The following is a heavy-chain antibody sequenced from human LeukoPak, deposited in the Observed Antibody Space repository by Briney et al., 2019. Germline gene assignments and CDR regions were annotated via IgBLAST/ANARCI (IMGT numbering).Heavy chain of an antibody. CDR2: INWNGGST. D-gene: IGHD1-7*01. CDR3: ARAVTGTKSWYYYMDV. J-gene: IGHJ6*03. CDR1: GFTFDDYG. V-gene: IGHV3-20*04. Sequence: PGGSLRLSCAASGFTFDDYGMSWVRQAPGKGLEWVSGINWNGGSTGYADSVKGRFTISRDNAKNSLYLQMNSLRAEDTALYYCARAVTGTKSWYYYMDVWGKGTTVTVSS.